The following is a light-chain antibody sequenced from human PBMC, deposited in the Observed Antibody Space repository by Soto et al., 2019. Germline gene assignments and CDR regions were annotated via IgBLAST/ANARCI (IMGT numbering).Light chain of an antibody. V-gene: IGKV2-40*01. CDR2: MVS. CDR3: MQRIDFPHT. J-gene: IGKJ2*01. CDR1: QSLLDTDDGNTY. Sequence: VVMTQTPLSLPVTPGEPASISCRSSQSLLDTDDGNTYLDWYVQKPGQSPQLLIYMVSFRASGVPDRFGGSGSFTDFTLKISRVEAEDVGLYYCMQRIDFPHTFGQGTKLEIK.